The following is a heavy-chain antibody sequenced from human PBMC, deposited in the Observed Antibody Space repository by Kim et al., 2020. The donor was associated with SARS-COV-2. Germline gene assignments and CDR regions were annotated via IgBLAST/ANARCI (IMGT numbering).Heavy chain of an antibody. V-gene: IGHV4-59*13. CDR1: GGSISKYY. J-gene: IGHJ1*01. D-gene: IGHD5-12*01. CDR2: IYYSGST. CDR3: VGGARWLRDY. Sequence: SETLSLTCTVSGGSISKYYWNWVRQPPGKGLEWIGYIYYSGSTKYNPSLKSRVTISLDTSKNQFSLKLSSATAADTAVYYCVGGARWLRDYWGQGILVT.